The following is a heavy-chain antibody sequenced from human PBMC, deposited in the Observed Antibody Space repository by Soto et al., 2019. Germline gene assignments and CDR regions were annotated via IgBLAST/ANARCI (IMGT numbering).Heavy chain of an antibody. J-gene: IGHJ4*02. CDR1: GGSISSGGYY. CDR3: ARSRYCSGGSCYGTTYYFDY. D-gene: IGHD2-15*01. Sequence: SETLSLTCTVSGGSISSGGYYWSWIRQHPGKGLEWIGYIYYSGSTYYNPSLKSRVTISVDTSKNQFSLKLSSVTAADTAVYYCARSRYCSGGSCYGTTYYFDYWGQGTLVTVSS. V-gene: IGHV4-31*03. CDR2: IYYSGST.